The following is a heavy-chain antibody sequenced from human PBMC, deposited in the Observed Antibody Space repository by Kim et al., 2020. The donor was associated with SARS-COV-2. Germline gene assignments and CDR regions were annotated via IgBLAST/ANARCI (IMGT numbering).Heavy chain of an antibody. V-gene: IGHV4-34*01. CDR2: INHSGST. CDR3: ARALWFGGNNWFDP. Sequence: SETLSLTCAVYGGSFSGYYWSWIRQPPGKGLEWIGEINHSGSTNYNPSLKSRVTISVDTSKNQFSLKLSSVTAADTAVYYCARALWFGGNNWFDPWGQGTLVTVSS. CDR1: GGSFSGYY. J-gene: IGHJ5*02. D-gene: IGHD3-10*01.